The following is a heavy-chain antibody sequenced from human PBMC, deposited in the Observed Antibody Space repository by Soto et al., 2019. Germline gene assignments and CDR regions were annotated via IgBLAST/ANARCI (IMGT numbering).Heavy chain of an antibody. Sequence: QVHLVQSGAELTKPGSSLKVSCKSSGGVFNSYAISWVRQAPGQGLEWMGGIIPVFGTANLAQRFQDRVTITADRSTKTVYMELRSLSSEDTAVYYCARSAEAGNKGHLDVWGQGTTVTVSS. CDR1: GGVFNSYA. J-gene: IGHJ6*02. V-gene: IGHV1-69*06. CDR3: ARSAEAGNKGHLDV. CDR2: IIPVFGTA. D-gene: IGHD6-19*01.